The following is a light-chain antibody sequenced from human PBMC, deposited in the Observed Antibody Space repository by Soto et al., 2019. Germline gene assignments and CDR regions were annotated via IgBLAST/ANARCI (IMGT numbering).Light chain of an antibody. Sequence: IVLTQSPGTLSLSPGERATLSCRASQSLSSNYLAWYQQKPGQTPRLLIYGASSRATGIPDRFSGGGSGTDFTLTIRRLEPEDFAVYYCQQYGSSLPWTFGQGTKVEI. J-gene: IGKJ1*01. CDR1: QSLSSNY. CDR2: GAS. V-gene: IGKV3-20*01. CDR3: QQYGSSLPWT.